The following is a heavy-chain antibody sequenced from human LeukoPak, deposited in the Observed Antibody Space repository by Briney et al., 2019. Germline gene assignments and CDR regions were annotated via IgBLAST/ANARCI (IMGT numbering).Heavy chain of an antibody. D-gene: IGHD2-15*01. J-gene: IGHJ3*02. CDR1: GGSISSYY. CDR3: ASPWDMGDVFDI. V-gene: IGHV4-59*01. CDR2: IYYSGST. Sequence: SETLSLTCTVSGGSISSYYWSWIRQPPGKGLEWIGYIYYSGSTNYNPSLKSRVTISVDTSKNQFSLKLSSVTAADTAVYYCASPWDMGDVFDIGGKGKMATVS.